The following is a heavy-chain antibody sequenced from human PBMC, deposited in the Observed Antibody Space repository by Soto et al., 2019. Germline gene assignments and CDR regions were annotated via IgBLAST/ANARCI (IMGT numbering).Heavy chain of an antibody. CDR1: GGSISSSSYY. Sequence: SETLSLTCTVSGGSISSSSYYWGWIRQPPGKGLEWIGSIYYSGSTYYNPSLKSRVTISVDTSKNQFSLKLSSVTAADTAVYYCARHEGRIAVAGTFDYWGQGTLVTVSS. CDR3: ARHEGRIAVAGTFDY. CDR2: IYYSGST. J-gene: IGHJ4*02. D-gene: IGHD6-19*01. V-gene: IGHV4-39*01.